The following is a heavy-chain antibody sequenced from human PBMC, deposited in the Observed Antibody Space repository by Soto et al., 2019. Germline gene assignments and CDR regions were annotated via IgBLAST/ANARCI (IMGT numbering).Heavy chain of an antibody. CDR1: GYTFNNYG. Sequence: QVQLMQSRPEVRKPGASVKVSCKASGYTFNNYGIGWVRQAPGQGFEWMGWISTHTGEPNLPQKLQGRVTLTSDTTTRTAFMELRSLSSDDTAVYYCARLEFTGFGPTPDYWGQGTLVTVSS. J-gene: IGHJ4*02. D-gene: IGHD1-1*01. CDR2: ISTHTGEP. CDR3: ARLEFTGFGPTPDY. V-gene: IGHV1-18*01.